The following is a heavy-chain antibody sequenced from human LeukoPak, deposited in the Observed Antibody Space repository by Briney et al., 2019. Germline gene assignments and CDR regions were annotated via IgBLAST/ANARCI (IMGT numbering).Heavy chain of an antibody. J-gene: IGHJ6*02. V-gene: IGHV1-2*04. CDR2: INPNSGGT. D-gene: IGHD3-10*01. Sequence: ASVKVSCKASGYTFTSYGISWVRQAPGQGLEWMGWINPNSGGTNYAQKFQGWVTMTRDTSISTAYMELSRLRSDDTAVYYCARDISNITMVRGAFYYGMDVWGQGTTVTVSS. CDR3: ARDISNITMVRGAFYYGMDV. CDR1: GYTFTSYG.